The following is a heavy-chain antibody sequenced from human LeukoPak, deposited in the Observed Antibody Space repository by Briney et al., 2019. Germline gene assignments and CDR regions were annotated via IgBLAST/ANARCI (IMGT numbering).Heavy chain of an antibody. CDR1: GFTFSSYS. CDR2: ISSSSSYI. CDR3: ASSSIAARPHHDY. J-gene: IGHJ4*02. V-gene: IGHV3-21*01. Sequence: KPGGSLRLSCAASGFTFSSYSMNWVRQAPGKGLEWVSSISSSSSYIYYADSVKGRFTISRDNAKNSLYLQMNSLRAEDTAVYYCASSSIAARPHHDYWGQGTLVTVSS. D-gene: IGHD6-6*01.